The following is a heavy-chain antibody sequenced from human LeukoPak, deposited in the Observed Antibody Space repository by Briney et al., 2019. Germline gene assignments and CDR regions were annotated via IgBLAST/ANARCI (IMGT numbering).Heavy chain of an antibody. CDR1: GGTFSSYA. V-gene: IGHV1-69*13. Sequence: GASVKVSCKASGGTFSSYAISWVRQAPGQGLEWMEGIIPIFGTANYAQKFQGRVTITADESTSTAYMELSSLRSEDTAVYYCARRDHDSNTRETFDYWGQGTLVTVSS. CDR2: IIPIFGTA. CDR3: ARRDHDSNTRETFDY. D-gene: IGHD3-22*01. J-gene: IGHJ4*02.